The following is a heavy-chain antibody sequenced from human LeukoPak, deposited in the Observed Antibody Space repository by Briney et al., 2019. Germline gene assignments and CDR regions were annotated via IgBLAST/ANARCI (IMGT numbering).Heavy chain of an antibody. D-gene: IGHD3-16*02. V-gene: IGHV3-48*04. J-gene: IGHJ4*02. CDR2: ISSSSSTI. CDR1: GFTFSSYS. CDR3: ARGSGDYVWGSYRYWFDY. Sequence: GGSLRLSCAASGFTFSSYSMNWVRQAPGKGLEWVSYISSSSSTIYYADSVKGRFTISRDNAKNSLYLQMNSLRAEDTAVYYCARGSGDYVWGSYRYWFDYWGQGTLVTVSS.